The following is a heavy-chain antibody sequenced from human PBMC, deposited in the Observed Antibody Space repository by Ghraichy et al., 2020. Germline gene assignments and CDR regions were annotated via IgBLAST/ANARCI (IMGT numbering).Heavy chain of an antibody. CDR3: AGQWLGADAFDV. J-gene: IGHJ3*01. CDR1: SGSLSGYY. CDR2: VSHGGYT. Sequence: SQTLSLTCAISSGSLSGYYWTWIRQSPGKGLEWIGEVSHGGYTNYNPSLKSRVTMSVDTPRNQFSLKMSSVTAADTAVYYCAGQWLGADAFDVWGRGTMVTVSS. V-gene: IGHV4-34*01. D-gene: IGHD6-19*01.